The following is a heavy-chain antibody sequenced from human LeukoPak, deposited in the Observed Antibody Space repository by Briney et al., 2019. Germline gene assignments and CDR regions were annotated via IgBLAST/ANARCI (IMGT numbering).Heavy chain of an antibody. CDR2: IYDSGST. D-gene: IGHD2-15*01. J-gene: IGHJ3*02. Sequence: SETLSLTCTVSGASIRSGDYYWSWIRQPPGKGLEWIGYIYDSGSTYYNPSLKSRITISVDTSENRFSLKLSSVTATDTAVYYCARDCSGGSCYGAFDIWGQGTMATVSS. CDR1: GASIRSGDYY. V-gene: IGHV4-30-4*01. CDR3: ARDCSGGSCYGAFDI.